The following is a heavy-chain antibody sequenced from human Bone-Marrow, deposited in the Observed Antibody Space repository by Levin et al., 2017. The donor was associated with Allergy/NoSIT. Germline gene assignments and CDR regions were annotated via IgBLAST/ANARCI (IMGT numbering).Heavy chain of an antibody. Sequence: QAGGSLRLSCAASGFIFTNYGMHWVRQAPGKGLEWVAVIGKDGSNKYFGDSVKGRFTISRDNSMNTLYLQMNSLRADDTAVYYCAKERSLYCNGGSCSLDNWGQGTVVTVSS. CDR3: AKERSLYCNGGSCSLDN. D-gene: IGHD2-15*01. V-gene: IGHV3-30*18. CDR2: IGKDGSNK. J-gene: IGHJ4*02. CDR1: GFIFTNYG.